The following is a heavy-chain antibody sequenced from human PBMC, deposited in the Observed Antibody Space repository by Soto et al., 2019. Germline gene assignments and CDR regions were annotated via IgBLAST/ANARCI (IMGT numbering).Heavy chain of an antibody. D-gene: IGHD2-15*01. CDR2: FDPEDGET. CDR1: GYTLTELS. V-gene: IGHV1-24*01. J-gene: IGHJ5*02. Sequence: GASVKVSCKVSGYTLTELSMHWVRQAPGKGLEWMGGFDPEDGETIYAQKFQGRVTMTEDTSTDTAYMELSSLRSEDTAVYYCATVGLKSGYRYCSGGSCYWFDPWGQGTLVTVSS. CDR3: ATVGLKSGYRYCSGGSCYWFDP.